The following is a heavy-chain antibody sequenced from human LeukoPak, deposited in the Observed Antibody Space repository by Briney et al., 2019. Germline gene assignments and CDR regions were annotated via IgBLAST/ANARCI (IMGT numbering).Heavy chain of an antibody. CDR3: ARGIVGATTPYYYYMDV. D-gene: IGHD1-26*01. J-gene: IGHJ6*03. V-gene: IGHV1-69*06. CDR1: GGTFSSYA. CDR2: IIPIFGTA. Sequence: VASVKVSCKASGGTFSSYAISWVRQAPGQGLEWMGGIIPIFGTANYAQKFQGRVTITADKSTSTAYMELSSLRSEDTAVYYCARGIVGATTPYYYYMDVWGKGTTVTVSS.